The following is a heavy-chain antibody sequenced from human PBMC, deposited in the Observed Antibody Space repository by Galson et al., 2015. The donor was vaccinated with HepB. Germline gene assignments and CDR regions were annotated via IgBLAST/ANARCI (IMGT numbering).Heavy chain of an antibody. CDR2: KAYGGTT. Sequence: KAYGGTTEYAASVKGRFTISRDDSKSIAYLQMSSLKTEDTAVYYCTRGLVTMIDRHWGQGTLVTVSS. V-gene: IGHV3-49*02. D-gene: IGHD3-22*01. J-gene: IGHJ1*01. CDR3: TRGLVTMIDRH.